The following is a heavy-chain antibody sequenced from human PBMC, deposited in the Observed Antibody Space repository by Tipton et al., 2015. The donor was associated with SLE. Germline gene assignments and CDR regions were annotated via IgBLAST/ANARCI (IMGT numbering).Heavy chain of an antibody. CDR1: GGSISSYY. V-gene: IGHV4-59*01. Sequence: TLSLTCTVSGGSISSYYWTWIRQPPGKGLEWIGYIHYSGSTNYNPSLKSRVTISVDTSKNQFSLKLSSVTAADTAVYYCARSLKGYYYYYYYMDVWGKGTTVTVSS. J-gene: IGHJ6*03. CDR3: ARSLKGYYYYYYYMDV. CDR2: IHYSGST.